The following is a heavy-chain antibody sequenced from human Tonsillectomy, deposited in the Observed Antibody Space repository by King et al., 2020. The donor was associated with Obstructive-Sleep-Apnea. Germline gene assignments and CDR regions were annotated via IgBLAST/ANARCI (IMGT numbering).Heavy chain of an antibody. CDR2: IVVGSGNT. V-gene: IGHV1-58*01. CDR3: PASAYSSGWYSDY. CDR1: GFTFTSSA. D-gene: IGHD6-19*01. J-gene: IGHJ4*02. Sequence: QLVPSGPEVKKPGTSVKVSCKASGFTFTSSAVQWVRQARGQRLEWIGWIVVGSGNTNYAQKFQERVTITRDRSTSTAYMGLGSLSSEQTAVYYWPASAYSSGWYSDYWGQGTLVTVSS.